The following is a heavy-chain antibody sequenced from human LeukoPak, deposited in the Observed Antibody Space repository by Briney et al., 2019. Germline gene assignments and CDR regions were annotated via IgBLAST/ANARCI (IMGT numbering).Heavy chain of an antibody. D-gene: IGHD2-21*02. CDR3: ARHLTASNFPFDY. J-gene: IGHJ4*02. V-gene: IGHV4-59*08. Sequence: PSDTLSLTCTVAGGSISSYYWSWIRQPPGKGLEWMGYIYYSGSTSYHPSLKSRVTISVDTSKNQFSLKLNSVTAADTAVYYCARHLTASNFPFDYWGQGTLVTVSS. CDR1: GGSISSYY. CDR2: IYYSGST.